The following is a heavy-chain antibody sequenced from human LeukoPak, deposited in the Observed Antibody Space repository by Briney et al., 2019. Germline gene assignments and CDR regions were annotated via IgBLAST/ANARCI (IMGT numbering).Heavy chain of an antibody. D-gene: IGHD3-10*01. V-gene: IGHV4-59*08. J-gene: IGHJ6*03. CDR3: ARFKMVRGVDYYYYMDV. CDR2: IYYSVST. CDR1: GGSISSYY. Sequence: PSETLSLTCTVSGGSISSYYWSWIRQPPGKGLEWIGYIYYSVSTNYSPSLKSRVTISVDTSKNQFSLKLSSVTAADTAVYYCARFKMVRGVDYYYYMDVWGKGTTVTVSS.